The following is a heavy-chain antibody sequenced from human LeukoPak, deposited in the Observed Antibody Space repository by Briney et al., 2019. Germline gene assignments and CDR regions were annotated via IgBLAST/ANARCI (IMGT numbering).Heavy chain of an antibody. CDR2: INPNSGGT. V-gene: IGHV1-2*02. D-gene: IGHD6-19*01. Sequence: ASVKVSCKASGYTFTGYYMHWVRQAPGQGLEWMGWINPNSGGTNYAQKFQGRVTMTRDTSISTAYMELSRLRSDDTAVYYCARRFSSGWQTGQGWFDPWGQGTLVTVSS. CDR3: ARRFSSGWQTGQGWFDP. CDR1: GYTFTGYY. J-gene: IGHJ5*02.